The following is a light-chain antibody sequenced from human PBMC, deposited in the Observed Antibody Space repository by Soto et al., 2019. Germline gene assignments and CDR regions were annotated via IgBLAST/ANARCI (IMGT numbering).Light chain of an antibody. CDR2: AAS. CDR1: QSVRSF. Sequence: DIQMTQSPSSLSASVGERVTITCRASQSVRSFLNWYQQKQGKAPNIXIYAASSLQSGVPSRFRGSGSGTDFTLTISSLQPEDFATYYCQQTYSTPQTFGQGTQVDIK. J-gene: IGKJ1*01. V-gene: IGKV1-39*01. CDR3: QQTYSTPQT.